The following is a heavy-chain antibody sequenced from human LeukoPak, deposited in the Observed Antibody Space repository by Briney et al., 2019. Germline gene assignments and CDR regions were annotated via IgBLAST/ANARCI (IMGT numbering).Heavy chain of an antibody. J-gene: IGHJ4*02. V-gene: IGHV1-2*02. CDR1: GYTFTGYY. CDR2: INPNSGGT. Sequence: GASVKVSCKASGYTFTGYYMHWVRQAPGQGLEWMGWINPNSGGTNYAQKFQGRVTMTRDTSISTAHMELSRLKSDDTAVYYCARAYYDYVWGNYRSHFDYWGQGTLVTVSS. D-gene: IGHD3-16*02. CDR3: ARAYYDYVWGNYRSHFDY.